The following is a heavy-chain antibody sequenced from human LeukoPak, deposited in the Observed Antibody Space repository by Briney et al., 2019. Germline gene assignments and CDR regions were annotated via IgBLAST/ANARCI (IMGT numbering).Heavy chain of an antibody. CDR2: IYYSGST. D-gene: IGHD3-22*01. J-gene: IGHJ4*02. CDR1: GGSISSGDSY. CDR3: ARVYYYDSSGPFDY. Sequence: PSETLSLTCTVSGGSISSGDSYWSWIRQPPGKGLEWIGYIYYSGSTYYNPSLKSRVTISVDTSKNQFSLKLSSVTAADTAVYYCARVYYYDSSGPFDYWGQGTLVTVSS. V-gene: IGHV4-30-4*01.